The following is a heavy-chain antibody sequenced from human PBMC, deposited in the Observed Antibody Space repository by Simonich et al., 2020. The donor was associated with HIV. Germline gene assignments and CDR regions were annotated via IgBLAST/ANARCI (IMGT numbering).Heavy chain of an antibody. D-gene: IGHD6-25*01. CDR1: GGSLSGFN. J-gene: IGHJ4*02. CDR2: INKSECT. CDR3: ARRDGSH. V-gene: IGHV4-34*02. Sequence: QVQLQHRGAGLLKPSETLSPTCVVYGGSLSGFNCNWIRQPPGKGREWLGEINKSECTTQYTPSLKSLVTISVDTSKNHFSLSLSSVTAADTAVYYCARRDGSHWGQGTLVIVSS.